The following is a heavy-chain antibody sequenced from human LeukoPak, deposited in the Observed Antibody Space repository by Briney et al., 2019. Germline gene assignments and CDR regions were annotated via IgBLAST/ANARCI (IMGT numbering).Heavy chain of an antibody. V-gene: IGHV3-73*01. CDR2: IRSKANSYAT. CDR3: TRRWGSNWCYDY. CDR1: GLTFSGSA. Sequence: PGGSLRLSCAASGLTFSGSAMHWVRQASGKGLEWVGRIRSKANSYATAYAASVKGRFTISRDDLKNTAYLQMNSLKTEDTAVYYCTRRWGSNWCYDYWGQGTLVTVSS. D-gene: IGHD6-13*01. J-gene: IGHJ4*02.